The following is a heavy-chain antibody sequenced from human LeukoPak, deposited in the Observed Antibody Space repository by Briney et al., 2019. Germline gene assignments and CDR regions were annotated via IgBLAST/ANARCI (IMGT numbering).Heavy chain of an antibody. Sequence: GRSLRLSCAASGFTFDDYAMHWVRQAPGKGLEWVSGISWNSGSIGYADSVKGRFTISRDNAKNSLYLQMNSLRAEDTALHYCAKIGYSSSSRWGQGTLVTVSS. V-gene: IGHV3-9*01. CDR3: AKIGYSSSSR. J-gene: IGHJ4*02. CDR1: GFTFDDYA. CDR2: ISWNSGSI. D-gene: IGHD6-6*01.